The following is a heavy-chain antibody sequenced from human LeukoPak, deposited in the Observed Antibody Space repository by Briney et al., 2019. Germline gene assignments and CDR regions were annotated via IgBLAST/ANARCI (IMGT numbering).Heavy chain of an antibody. V-gene: IGHV3-48*01. D-gene: IGHD2-15*01. CDR3: ARLLHCTMDV. CDR2: ISSRSSTI. CDR1: GFSFSSYG. Sequence: PGGSLRLSCAASGFSFSSYGMNWVRQAPGKGLEWVSYISSRSSTIYYADSVKGRFTISRDNAKNSLYLQMDSLRAEDTAVYYCARLLHCTMDVWGHGTTVTVSS. J-gene: IGHJ6*02.